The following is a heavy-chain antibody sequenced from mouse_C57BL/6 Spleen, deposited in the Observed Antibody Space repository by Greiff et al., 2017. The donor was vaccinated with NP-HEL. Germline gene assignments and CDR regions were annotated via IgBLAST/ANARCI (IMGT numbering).Heavy chain of an antibody. J-gene: IGHJ1*03. Sequence: VQLKQSGAELVKPGASVKLSCTASGFNIKDYYMHWVKQRTEQGLEWIGRIDPEDGETKYAAKFQGKATITADTSSNTAYLPLSSLTSEDTAVYYCARLNYFDVWGTRTTVTVSS. V-gene: IGHV14-2*01. CDR1: GFNIKDYY. CDR3: ARLNYFDV. CDR2: IDPEDGET.